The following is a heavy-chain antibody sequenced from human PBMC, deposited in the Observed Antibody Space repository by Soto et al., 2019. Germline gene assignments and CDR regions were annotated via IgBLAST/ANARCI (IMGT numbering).Heavy chain of an antibody. V-gene: IGHV3-72*01. CDR3: TRGGAGSLRFFGGYWDYYYGMDV. Sequence: EVQLVESGGGLVQPGGSLRLSCAASGFTFCDHYMDWVRQAPGKGLERVGRTRNQANSYTTEYAASVKRRFTISRDDSMNSLYLQMNSLKTEDTAVYYCTRGGAGSLRFFGGYWDYYYGMDVWGQGTTVTVSS. D-gene: IGHD3-3*01. J-gene: IGHJ6*02. CDR1: GFTFCDHY. CDR2: TRNQANSYTT.